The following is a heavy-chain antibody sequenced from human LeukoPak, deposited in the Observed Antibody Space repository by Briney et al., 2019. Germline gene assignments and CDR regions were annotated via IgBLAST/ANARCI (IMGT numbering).Heavy chain of an antibody. V-gene: IGHV5-51*01. CDR1: GFRFTSYW. Sequence: GESLKISCKGSGFRFTSYWIGWVRQMPGKGLEWMGIIYPGDSDTRYSPSFQGQVTISADKSISTAYLQWSSLKASDTAMYYCARIHTEYSSSWGDFWGQGTLVTVSS. CDR3: ARIHTEYSSSWGDF. D-gene: IGHD6-6*01. J-gene: IGHJ4*02. CDR2: IYPGDSDT.